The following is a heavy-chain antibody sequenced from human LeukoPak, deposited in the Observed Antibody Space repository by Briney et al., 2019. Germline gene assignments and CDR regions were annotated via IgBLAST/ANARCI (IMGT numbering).Heavy chain of an antibody. Sequence: SETLSLTCTVSGGSISSGGYYWSWIRQHPGKGLEWIGYIYYSGSTYYNPSLKSRVTISVDTSKNQFSLKLTSVTAADTAVYYCARVSPVDTAMAYYFDYWGQGTLVTVSS. CDR2: IYYSGST. V-gene: IGHV4-31*03. CDR3: ARVSPVDTAMAYYFDY. CDR1: GGSISSGGYY. J-gene: IGHJ4*02. D-gene: IGHD5-18*01.